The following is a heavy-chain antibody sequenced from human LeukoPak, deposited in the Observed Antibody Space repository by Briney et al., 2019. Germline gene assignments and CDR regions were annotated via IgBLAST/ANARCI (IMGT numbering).Heavy chain of an antibody. CDR1: GFTFSSYE. Sequence: GGSLRLSCAVSGFTFSSYEMNWARQAPGKGLEWVSYISSSGSTIYYADSVKGRFTISRDNAKNSLYLQMNSLRAEDTAVYYCARYPNLRGHSGYDLKYYFDYWGQGTLVTVSS. V-gene: IGHV3-48*03. CDR2: ISSSGSTI. CDR3: ARYPNLRGHSGYDLKYYFDY. D-gene: IGHD5-12*01. J-gene: IGHJ4*02.